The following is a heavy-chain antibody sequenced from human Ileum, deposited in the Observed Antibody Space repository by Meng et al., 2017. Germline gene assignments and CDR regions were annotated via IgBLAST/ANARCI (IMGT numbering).Heavy chain of an antibody. CDR1: GFTFSSYW. Sequence: GESLKISCAASGFTFSSYWMSWVRQAPGKGLEWVASIKKDGSEKYFVDSVKGQFTISRDNAKHSLYLQMNSLRAEDTDVYFCARDDRSGWGNEDAFDIWGQGTMVTVSS. D-gene: IGHD6-19*01. J-gene: IGHJ3*02. CDR2: IKKDGSEK. V-gene: IGHV3-7*01. CDR3: ARDDRSGWGNEDAFDI.